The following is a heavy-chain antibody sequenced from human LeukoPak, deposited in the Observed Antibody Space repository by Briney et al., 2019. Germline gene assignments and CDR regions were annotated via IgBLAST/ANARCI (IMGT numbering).Heavy chain of an antibody. CDR3: ARGGQYSSGWYEYFQH. J-gene: IGHJ1*01. CDR2: IYHSGST. V-gene: IGHV4-30-2*01. CDR1: GGSISSGGYS. D-gene: IGHD6-19*01. Sequence: SQTLSLTRAVSGGSISSGGYSWSWIRQPPGKGLEWIGYIYHSGSTYYNPSLKSRVTISVDRSKNQFSLKLSSVTAADTAVYYCARGGQYSSGWYEYFQHWGQGTLVTVSS.